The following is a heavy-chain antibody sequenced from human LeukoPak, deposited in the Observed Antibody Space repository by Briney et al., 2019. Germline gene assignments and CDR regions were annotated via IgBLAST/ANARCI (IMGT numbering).Heavy chain of an antibody. Sequence: GSLRLSCAASGFTFSDYALGWVRQAPGKGLEWVSGISASGGVTYSAESVRGRFTISRDNSKNTLYLQMNSLRVDDTAAYYCATISGSFEYLDYWGQGTLVTVSS. CDR1: GFTFSDYA. CDR2: ISASGGVT. V-gene: IGHV3-23*01. J-gene: IGHJ4*02. D-gene: IGHD1-26*01. CDR3: ATISGSFEYLDY.